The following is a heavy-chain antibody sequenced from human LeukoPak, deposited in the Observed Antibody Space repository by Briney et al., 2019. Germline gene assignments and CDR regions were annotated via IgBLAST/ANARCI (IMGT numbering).Heavy chain of an antibody. Sequence: GGSLRLSCAASGFTFNSYSMNWVRQAPGKGLEWVSSISGGGGETYYVDSVKGRFIISRDNSKNTLYLQMNGLRVEDTALYYCAKGGLRGGTYNDDFWGQGTLVTVSS. CDR3: AKGGLRGGTYNDDF. J-gene: IGHJ4*02. V-gene: IGHV3-23*01. D-gene: IGHD3-16*01. CDR1: GFTFNSYS. CDR2: ISGGGGET.